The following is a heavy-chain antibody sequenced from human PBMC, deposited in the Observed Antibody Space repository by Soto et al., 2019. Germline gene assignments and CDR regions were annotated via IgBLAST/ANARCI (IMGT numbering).Heavy chain of an antibody. Sequence: PLETLSLTCAVYGGSFSGYYWSWIRQPPGKGLEWIGEINHSGSTNYNPSLKSRVTISVDTSKNQFSLKLSSVTAADTAVYYCAREKGAYSGSYYGWLRYFDYWGQGTLVTVSS. D-gene: IGHD1-26*01. CDR2: INHSGST. CDR1: GGSFSGYY. V-gene: IGHV4-34*01. CDR3: AREKGAYSGSYYGWLRYFDY. J-gene: IGHJ4*02.